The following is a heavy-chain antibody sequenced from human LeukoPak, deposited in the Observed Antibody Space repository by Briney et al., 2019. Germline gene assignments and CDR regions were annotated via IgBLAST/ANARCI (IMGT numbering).Heavy chain of an antibody. Sequence: PSGTLSLTCAVCGGSISSSNWWSWVRQPPGKGLEWIGEIYYSGTTNYNPSLKSRVTISVDKSKNQFSLRLNAVTAADTAVFYCASLRVPGYFDYWGQGTLVTVSS. J-gene: IGHJ4*03. D-gene: IGHD3-16*01. V-gene: IGHV4-4*02. CDR2: IYYSGTT. CDR1: GGSISSSNW. CDR3: ASLRVPGYFDY.